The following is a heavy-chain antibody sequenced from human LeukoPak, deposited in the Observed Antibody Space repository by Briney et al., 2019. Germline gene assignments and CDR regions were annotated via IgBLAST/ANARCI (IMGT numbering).Heavy chain of an antibody. V-gene: IGHV4-34*01. Sequence: PSETLSLTCAVYGGSFSGYYWTWIRQPPGKGLEWIGEINHSGSTRYNPSLKSRISISVDTSKNQFSLKLSSVTAADTAIYYCARGLPVDMVGDFDYWSQGTLVTVSS. J-gene: IGHJ4*02. CDR3: ARGLPVDMVGDFDY. D-gene: IGHD2-15*01. CDR1: GGSFSGYY. CDR2: INHSGST.